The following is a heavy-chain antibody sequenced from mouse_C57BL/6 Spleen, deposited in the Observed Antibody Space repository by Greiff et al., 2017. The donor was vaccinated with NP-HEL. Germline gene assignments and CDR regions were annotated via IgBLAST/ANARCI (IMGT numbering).Heavy chain of an antibody. J-gene: IGHJ1*03. Sequence: VQLQESGAELVRPGASVTLSCKASGYTFTDYEMHWVKQTPVHGLEWIGAIDPETGGTAYNQKFTGKAILTADKSSSTAYMELRSLTSEDSAVYYCTKGGGYDDGSYWYFDVWGTGTTVTVSS. D-gene: IGHD2-2*01. CDR2: IDPETGGT. V-gene: IGHV1-15*01. CDR3: TKGGGYDDGSYWYFDV. CDR1: GYTFTDYE.